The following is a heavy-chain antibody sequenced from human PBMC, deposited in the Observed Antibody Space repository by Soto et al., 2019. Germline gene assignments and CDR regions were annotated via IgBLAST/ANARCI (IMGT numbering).Heavy chain of an antibody. J-gene: IGHJ6*02. CDR1: GFKFTDFA. D-gene: IGHD1-26*01. V-gene: IGHV3-30*09. Sequence: GQLVESGGGEVQPGRSLRLSCAASGFKFTDFALHWVRQAPGKGLEWVAIIAYDGSEKHYADSVKGRFAISRDNPKNTLYLEMNSLRPVDTAVYFCARRAWHSYYAIDVWGQGTTVTVFS. CDR2: IAYDGSEK. CDR3: ARRAWHSYYAIDV.